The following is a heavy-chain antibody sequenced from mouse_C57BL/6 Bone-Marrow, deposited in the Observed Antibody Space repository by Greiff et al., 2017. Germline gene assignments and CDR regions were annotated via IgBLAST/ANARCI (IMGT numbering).Heavy chain of an antibody. CDR3: AREGIYYYGSRWYYAMDY. V-gene: IGHV1-75*01. D-gene: IGHD1-1*01. CDR1: GYTFTDYY. J-gene: IGHJ4*01. CDR2: IFPGSGST. Sequence: QVQLQQSGPELVKPGASVKISCKASGYTFTDYYINWVKQRPGQGLEWIGWIFPGSGSTYYNEKFKGKATLTVDKSSSTAYMLLSSLTSEDSAVYFCAREGIYYYGSRWYYAMDYWGQGTSVTVSS.